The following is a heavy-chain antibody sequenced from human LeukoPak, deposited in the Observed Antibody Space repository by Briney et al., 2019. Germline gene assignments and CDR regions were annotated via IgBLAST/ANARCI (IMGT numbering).Heavy chain of an antibody. D-gene: IGHD3-16*01. Sequence: GGSLRLSCAASGFTFRNYVIHWVRQAPGKGLEWVAVISYDGSNKYYADSVKGRFTISRDNSKNTLYLQMNSLRAEDTAVYYCAKDDGGATWGYYFDYWGQGTLVTVSS. V-gene: IGHV3-30*18. CDR3: AKDDGGATWGYYFDY. J-gene: IGHJ4*02. CDR2: ISYDGSNK. CDR1: GFTFRNYV.